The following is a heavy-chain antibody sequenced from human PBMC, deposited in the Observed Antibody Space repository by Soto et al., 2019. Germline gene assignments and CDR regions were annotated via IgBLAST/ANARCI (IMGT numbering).Heavy chain of an antibody. CDR1: GGCVCIGGYS. Sequence: TLSIACAVSGGCVCIGGYSWSWIRQHPGKGLEWIGYIYYSGSTYYNPSLKSRVTISVDTSKNQFSLKLSSVTAADTAVYYCARARIVVVPAAPFDPWGQGTLVTVSS. CDR2: IYYSGST. J-gene: IGHJ5*02. V-gene: IGHV4-31*11. CDR3: ARARIVVVPAAPFDP. D-gene: IGHD2-2*01.